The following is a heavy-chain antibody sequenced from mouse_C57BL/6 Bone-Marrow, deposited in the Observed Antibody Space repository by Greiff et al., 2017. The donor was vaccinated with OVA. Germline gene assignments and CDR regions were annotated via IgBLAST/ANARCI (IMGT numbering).Heavy chain of an antibody. Sequence: EVKLMESGGGLVKPGGSLKLSCAASGFTFSDYGMHWVRQAPEKGLEWVAYISSGSSTIYYADTVKGRFTISRDNAKNTLFLQMTSLRSEDTAMYYCARRRPWDYFDYWGQGTTLTVSS. V-gene: IGHV5-17*01. D-gene: IGHD4-1*01. J-gene: IGHJ2*01. CDR2: ISSGSSTI. CDR1: GFTFSDYG. CDR3: ARRRPWDYFDY.